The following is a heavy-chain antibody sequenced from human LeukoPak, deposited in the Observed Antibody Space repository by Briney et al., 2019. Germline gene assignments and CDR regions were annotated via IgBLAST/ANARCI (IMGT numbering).Heavy chain of an antibody. D-gene: IGHD6-13*01. Sequence: GGSLRLSCSASGFTFSSYAMHWVRQAPGKGLEYVSAISSNGGSTYYADSVKGRFTISRDNSKNTLYLQMNSLRAEDTAVYYCAKERSGIPAAANYWGQGTLVTVSS. CDR3: AKERSGIPAAANY. CDR1: GFTFSSYA. V-gene: IGHV3-64*04. CDR2: ISSNGGST. J-gene: IGHJ4*02.